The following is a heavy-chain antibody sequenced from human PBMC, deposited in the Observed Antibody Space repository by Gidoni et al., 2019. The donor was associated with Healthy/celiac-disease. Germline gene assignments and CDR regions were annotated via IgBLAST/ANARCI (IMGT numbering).Heavy chain of an antibody. D-gene: IGHD6-13*01. Sequence: EVQLLESGGGLVQPGGSLRLSWAASGFPFSSYAMSWVRQAPGKGLEWVSAISGSGVSTYYADSVKGRFTISRDNAKNPLYLQMNSLRAEDTAVYYCAKEWAAAGLFDYWGQGTLVTVSS. V-gene: IGHV3-23*01. CDR2: ISGSGVST. CDR1: GFPFSSYA. J-gene: IGHJ4*02. CDR3: AKEWAAAGLFDY.